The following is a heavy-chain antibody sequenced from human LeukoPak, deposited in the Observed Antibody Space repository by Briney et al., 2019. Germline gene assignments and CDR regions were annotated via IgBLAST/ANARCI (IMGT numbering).Heavy chain of an antibody. CDR1: GFTFRSYD. D-gene: IGHD3-16*01. CDR3: ARERWGDTFDI. Sequence: GGSLRLSCGGTGFTFRSYDMHWVRQAPGKGLEWVAGIAYDGSNKDHADAVKGRFTISRDNSKNSLYLQMNSLRTEDTAVYYCARERWGDTFDIWGQGTLVTVSS. CDR2: IAYDGSNK. J-gene: IGHJ3*02. V-gene: IGHV3-30*04.